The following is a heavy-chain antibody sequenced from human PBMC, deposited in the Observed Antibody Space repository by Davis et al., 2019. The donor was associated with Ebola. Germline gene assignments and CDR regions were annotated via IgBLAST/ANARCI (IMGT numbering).Heavy chain of an antibody. CDR3: ARWYQVPD. V-gene: IGHV3-11*06. D-gene: IGHD2-2*01. CDR1: GFIFGDYY. J-gene: IGHJ4*02. Sequence: GESLKISCAASGFIFGDYYMSWIRQAPGKGLEWVSYISSSSSYTKYADSVKGRFTISRDNAKNSLYLQMSSLRVEDTAVYYCARWYQVPDWGQGTLVTVSS. CDR2: ISSSSSYT.